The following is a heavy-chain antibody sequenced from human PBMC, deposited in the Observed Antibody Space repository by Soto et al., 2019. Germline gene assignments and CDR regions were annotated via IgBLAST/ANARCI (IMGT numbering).Heavy chain of an antibody. CDR1: GYTFTSYA. CDR2: INAGNGNT. D-gene: IGHD3-16*01. Sequence: ASVKVSCKASGYTFTSYAMHWVRQAPGQRLEWMGWINAGNGNTKYSQKFQGRVTITRDTSASTAYMELSSLRSEDTAVYYCAIENPGNEYDDYATTYFDSGAQGTLLPISS. V-gene: IGHV1-3*01. CDR3: AIENPGNEYDDYATTYFDS. J-gene: IGHJ4*02.